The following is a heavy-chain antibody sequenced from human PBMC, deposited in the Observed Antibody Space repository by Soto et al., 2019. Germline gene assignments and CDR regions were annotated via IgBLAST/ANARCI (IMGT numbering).Heavy chain of an antibody. CDR2: ISHSVGA. Sequence: SETLSLTCTLSGFSISSVIDYWGWNRQPPGKGLEWIGNISHSVGASYNPSLKSRVTISLDASKSQIALSLRSVTAADTAVYYCVGSLMSRAMESFDYWGQGTLVTVSS. D-gene: IGHD5-18*01. J-gene: IGHJ4*02. CDR1: GFSISSVIDY. V-gene: IGHV4-39*06. CDR3: VGSLMSRAMESFDY.